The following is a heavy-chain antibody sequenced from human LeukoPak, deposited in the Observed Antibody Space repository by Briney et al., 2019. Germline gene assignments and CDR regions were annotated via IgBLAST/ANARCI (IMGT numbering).Heavy chain of an antibody. Sequence: GESLKISCKGSGYGFTSHWIGWVRQMPGKGLEWMGIIYPGDSDTKYSPSFQGQVTISADKSISTAYLQWSSLKASDTAIYYCARQYGSGSYYNPFDSWGQGTLVTVSS. V-gene: IGHV5-51*01. J-gene: IGHJ4*02. CDR2: IYPGDSDT. D-gene: IGHD3-10*01. CDR3: ARQYGSGSYYNPFDS. CDR1: GYGFTSHW.